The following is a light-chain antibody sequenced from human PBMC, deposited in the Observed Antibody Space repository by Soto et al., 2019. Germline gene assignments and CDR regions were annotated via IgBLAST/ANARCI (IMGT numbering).Light chain of an antibody. Sequence: QSVLTQPASVSGSPGQSITISCTGTSNDVGGYNYVSWYQQHPGKAPKLMIYDVSNRPSGVSNRFSGSKSGNTASLTISGLQAEDEADYYCSSYTSSSTYVFGTGTKLTVL. CDR3: SSYTSSSTYV. V-gene: IGLV2-14*01. J-gene: IGLJ1*01. CDR1: SNDVGGYNY. CDR2: DVS.